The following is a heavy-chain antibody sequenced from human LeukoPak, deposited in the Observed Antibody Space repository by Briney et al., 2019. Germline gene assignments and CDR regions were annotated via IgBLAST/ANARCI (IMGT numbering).Heavy chain of an antibody. CDR3: GRDHGSYYTIVWFDP. J-gene: IGHJ5*02. V-gene: IGHV3-30*04. Sequence: GGSLRLSCAASGFTFSSYAMHWVRQAPGKGLEWVAVISYDGSNKYYADSVKGRFTNSRNNSKNTLFLQMKSLRAEDTAVYYCGRDHGSYYTIVWFDPWGQRTLVTVSS. CDR1: GFTFSSYA. D-gene: IGHD1-26*01. CDR2: ISYDGSNK.